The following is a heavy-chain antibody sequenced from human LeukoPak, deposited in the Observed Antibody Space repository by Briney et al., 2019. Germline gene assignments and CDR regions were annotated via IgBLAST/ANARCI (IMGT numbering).Heavy chain of an antibody. V-gene: IGHV5-51*01. Sequence: GGSLKISCKGSGYSFTSYWIGWVRQMPGKGLEWMGIIYPGDSDTRYSPSFQGQVTISADKSISTAYLQWSSLKASDTAMYYCARQSYGSGSYYAYFDYWGQGTLVTVSS. J-gene: IGHJ4*02. CDR3: ARQSYGSGSYYAYFDY. CDR1: GYSFTSYW. D-gene: IGHD3-10*01. CDR2: IYPGDSDT.